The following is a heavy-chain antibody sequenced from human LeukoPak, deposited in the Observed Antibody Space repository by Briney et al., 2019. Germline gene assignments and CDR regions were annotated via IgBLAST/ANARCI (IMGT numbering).Heavy chain of an antibody. CDR1: GFSFSDYY. CDR3: ARDIRAVGVTLYFDY. J-gene: IGHJ4*02. CDR2: ISQSGADI. V-gene: IGHV3-11*01. D-gene: IGHD1-26*01. Sequence: GGSLRLSCTASGFSFSDYYMSWIRQAPGEGLEWLSFISQSGADIHYADSVRGRFIISRDNAQNSLYLQMNSLRAEDTAVYYCARDIRAVGVTLYFDYWGQEALVTVSS.